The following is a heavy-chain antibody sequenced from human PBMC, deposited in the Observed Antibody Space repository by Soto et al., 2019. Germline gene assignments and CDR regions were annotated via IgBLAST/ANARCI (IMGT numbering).Heavy chain of an antibody. CDR3: ARRYYDTLTGLPYYFDS. Sequence: QVTLKEAGPTLLKPTQTLTLTCTFSGFSLSTSGMGVGWIRQPPGKALEWLELIYWDDDRRHSPSLKSRLTITKDTSKNQVVLTMTNMDPVDTATYCCARRYYDTLTGLPYYFDSWGQGTLVTVSS. D-gene: IGHD3-9*01. V-gene: IGHV2-5*02. CDR2: IYWDDDR. J-gene: IGHJ4*02. CDR1: GFSLSTSGMG.